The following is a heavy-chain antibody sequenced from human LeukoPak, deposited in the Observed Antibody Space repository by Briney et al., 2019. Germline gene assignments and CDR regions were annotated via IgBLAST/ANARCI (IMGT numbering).Heavy chain of an antibody. J-gene: IGHJ5*02. CDR3: ARVTRAAAGTGFDP. V-gene: IGHV4-34*01. CDR1: GGSFSDYY. D-gene: IGHD6-13*01. CDR2: INHSGSI. Sequence: KPSETLSLTCAVYGGSFSDYYWSWIRQPPGKGLEWIGEINHSGSINYNPSLKSRVTISVDMSKNQFSLKLSSVTAADTAVYYCARVTRAAAGTGFDPWGQGTLITVSS.